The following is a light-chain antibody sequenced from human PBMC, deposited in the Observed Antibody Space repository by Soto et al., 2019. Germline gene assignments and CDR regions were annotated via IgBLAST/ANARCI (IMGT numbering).Light chain of an antibody. J-gene: IGLJ3*02. CDR3: QSYDNSLSASV. V-gene: IGLV1-40*01. CDR2: GNI. CDR1: SSNIGAGYV. Sequence: QSALTQPPSVSGAPGQRVTISCTGSSSNIGAGYVVHWYQQLPGTAPKLLIYGNINRPSGVPDRFSGSRSGTSASLAITGLQAEDEADYYCQSYDNSLSASVFGGGTKVTVL.